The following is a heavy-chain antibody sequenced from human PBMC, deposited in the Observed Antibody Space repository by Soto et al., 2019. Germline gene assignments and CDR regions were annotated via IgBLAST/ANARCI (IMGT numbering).Heavy chain of an antibody. J-gene: IGHJ4*02. V-gene: IGHV3-23*01. CDR2: ISGSGGST. D-gene: IGHD3-22*01. CDR1: GFTFSSYA. CDR3: ANGRYYYDSSGYFAY. Sequence: GGSLRLACAASGFTFSSYAMSWVRQAPGKGLEWVSAISGSGGSTYYADSVKGRFTISRDNSKNTLYLQMNSLRAEDTAVYYCANGRYYYDSSGYFAYWGQGTLVTVSS.